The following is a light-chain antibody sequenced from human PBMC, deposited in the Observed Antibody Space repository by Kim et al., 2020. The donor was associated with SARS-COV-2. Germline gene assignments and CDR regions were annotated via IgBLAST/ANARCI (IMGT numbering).Light chain of an antibody. Sequence: GQAVTIACTRTSSDVGVYNYVSWYQQHPGKAPKLMIYEVSKRPSGVPDRFSGSKSGNTASLTVSGLQAEDEADYYCSSYAGSNNLVFGGGTQLTVL. V-gene: IGLV2-8*01. CDR1: SSDVGVYNY. CDR3: SSYAGSNNLV. CDR2: EVS. J-gene: IGLJ2*01.